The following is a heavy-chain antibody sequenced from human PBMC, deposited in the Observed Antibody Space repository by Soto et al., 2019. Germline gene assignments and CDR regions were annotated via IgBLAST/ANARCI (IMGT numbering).Heavy chain of an antibody. J-gene: IGHJ6*02. CDR2: IYYSGST. CDR3: ARGDLWFGGDPPYGMVV. D-gene: IGHD3-10*01. Sequence: SETLSLTCTVSGGSISSGGYYWSWIRQHPGKGLEWIGYIYYSGSTYYNPSLKSRVTISVDTSKNQFSLKLSSVTAADTAVYYCARGDLWFGGDPPYGMVVWGQGTTVTVSS. CDR1: GGSISSGGYY. V-gene: IGHV4-31*03.